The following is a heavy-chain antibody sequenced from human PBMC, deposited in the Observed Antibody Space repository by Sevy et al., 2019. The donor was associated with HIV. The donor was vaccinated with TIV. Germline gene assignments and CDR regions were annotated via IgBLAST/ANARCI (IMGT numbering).Heavy chain of an antibody. CDR2: IQEDGSDK. D-gene: IGHD4-17*01. CDR3: ATDPFSVTTSNDYMAV. CDR1: GFTFSNYW. Sequence: GGSLRLSCAASGFTFSNYWMSWVRQAPGKGLEWVANIQEDGSDKYYVDSVKGRFTISRDNAKNSLYLQMNSLRAEDTAVYYCATDPFSVTTSNDYMAVWGKGTTVTVSS. J-gene: IGHJ6*03. V-gene: IGHV3-7*01.